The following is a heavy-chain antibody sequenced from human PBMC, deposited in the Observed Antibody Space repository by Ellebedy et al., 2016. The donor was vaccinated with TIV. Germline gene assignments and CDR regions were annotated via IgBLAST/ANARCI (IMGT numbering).Heavy chain of an antibody. Sequence: GESLKISCVVSGFTFSSYSMNWVRQAPGKGLEWVSSISSSSNYVYYADSVKGRFTIFRDDDKNALYLQMNSLRAEDTAVYYCTRDPDGDYDFDYWGQGTLVTVSS. V-gene: IGHV3-21*01. CDR2: ISSSSNYV. CDR1: GFTFSSYS. J-gene: IGHJ4*02. CDR3: TRDPDGDYDFDY. D-gene: IGHD4-17*01.